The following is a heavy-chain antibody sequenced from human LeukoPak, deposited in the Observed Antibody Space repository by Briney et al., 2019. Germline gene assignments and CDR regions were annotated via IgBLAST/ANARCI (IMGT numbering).Heavy chain of an antibody. D-gene: IGHD3-10*01. J-gene: IGHJ4*02. CDR2: ISGSGGST. V-gene: IGHV3-23*01. CDR3: AKRPRGNYLDPFDY. Sequence: GGSLRLSCAASRFFFTKSAMSWVRQAPGKGLEGVSGISGSGGSTYYADSVKGRFTISRDNSKNRLYLQMNSLRAEDTAVYYCAKRPRGNYLDPFDYWGQGTLVTVSS. CDR1: RFFFTKSA.